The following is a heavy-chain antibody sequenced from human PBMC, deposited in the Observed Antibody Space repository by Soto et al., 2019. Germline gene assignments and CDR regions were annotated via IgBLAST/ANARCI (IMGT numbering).Heavy chain of an antibody. D-gene: IGHD6-13*01. CDR1: GFTFKDFT. Sequence: EVHLLESGGDVVQPGGSLRLSCTGSGFTFKDFTIHWVRQAPGKGLEWVSLFSRNRVTTFYAESVEGRFTISRDNIKNSVSLQMSSLRPDDSLLYYFVKATASVWPNFASCGQGTLVTVYS. J-gene: IGHJ4*01. CDR2: FSRNRVTT. CDR3: VKATASVWPNFAS. V-gene: IGHV3-43*01.